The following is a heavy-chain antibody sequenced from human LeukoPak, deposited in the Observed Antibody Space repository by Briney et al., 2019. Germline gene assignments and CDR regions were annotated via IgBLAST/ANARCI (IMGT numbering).Heavy chain of an antibody. D-gene: IGHD2-2*01. Sequence: SVEVSCKASGGTFNSYAISWVRPAPGQGLEWMGGVIPIFGTANYAQKFQGRVTITTDESTSTAYMELSSLRSEDTAVYYCARSGLEYCSSTSCYGWFDPWGQGTLVTVSS. CDR1: GGTFNSYA. J-gene: IGHJ5*02. V-gene: IGHV1-69*05. CDR3: ARSGLEYCSSTSCYGWFDP. CDR2: VIPIFGTA.